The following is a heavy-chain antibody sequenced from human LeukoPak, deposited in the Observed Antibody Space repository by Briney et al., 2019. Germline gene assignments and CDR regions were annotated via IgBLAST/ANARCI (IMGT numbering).Heavy chain of an antibody. J-gene: IGHJ4*02. CDR2: ISSSSSTI. CDR1: GXXFXSYS. Sequence: PGGSXXLXXXXXGXXFXSYSMNWVRXAPGKGLEWVSYISSSSSTIYYADSVKGRFTISRDNAKNSLYLQMNSLRAEDTAVYYCARAVHYGERLDYWGQGTLVTVSS. D-gene: IGHD4-17*01. V-gene: IGHV3-48*01. CDR3: ARAVHYGERLDY.